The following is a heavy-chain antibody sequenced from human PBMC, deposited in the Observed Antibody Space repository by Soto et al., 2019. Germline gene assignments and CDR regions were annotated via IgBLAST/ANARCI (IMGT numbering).Heavy chain of an antibody. J-gene: IGHJ4*02. CDR1: GFTFSSYG. Sequence: QVQLVESGRGVVQPGRSLRLSCVASGFTFSSYGMHWVRQAPGKGLEWVAVISYDGSNRHYADSVKGRFTISRDNSKNMLYLQMNSLRAEDTAVYYCAKDWTLFDYWGQGTLVTVSS. CDR3: AKDWTLFDY. D-gene: IGHD3-3*01. V-gene: IGHV3-30*18. CDR2: ISYDGSNR.